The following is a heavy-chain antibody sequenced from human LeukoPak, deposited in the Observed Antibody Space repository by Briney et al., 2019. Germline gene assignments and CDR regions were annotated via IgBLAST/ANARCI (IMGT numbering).Heavy chain of an antibody. J-gene: IGHJ4*02. CDR3: ARIRYYYGSGSYYNSYYFDY. Sequence: GGSLRLSCAASGFTFSSYWMHWVRQAPGKGLVWVSRINSDGSSTSYADSVKGRFTISRDNAKNTLYLQMNSLRAEDTAVYYCARIRYYYGSGSYYNSYYFDYWGQGTLVTVSS. CDR2: INSDGSST. D-gene: IGHD3-10*01. V-gene: IGHV3-74*01. CDR1: GFTFSSYW.